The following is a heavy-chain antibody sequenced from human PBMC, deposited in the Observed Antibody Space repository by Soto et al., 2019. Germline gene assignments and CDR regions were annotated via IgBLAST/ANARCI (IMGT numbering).Heavy chain of an antibody. J-gene: IGHJ4*02. Sequence: SETLSLTCTVSGGSISSGDYYWSWTRQPPGKGLEWIGYIYYSGSTYYNPSLKSRVTISVDTSKNQFSLKLSSVTAADTAVYYCARGGDVWGSYRSRGYFDYWGQGTLVTVSS. CDR1: GGSISSGDYY. V-gene: IGHV4-30-4*01. CDR3: ARGGDVWGSYRSRGYFDY. D-gene: IGHD3-16*02. CDR2: IYYSGST.